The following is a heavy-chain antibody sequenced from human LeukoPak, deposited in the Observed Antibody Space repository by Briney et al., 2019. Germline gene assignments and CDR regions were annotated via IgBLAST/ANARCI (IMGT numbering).Heavy chain of an antibody. CDR2: ISSDGVNK. CDR1: GFTFSSFG. D-gene: IGHD6-19*01. Sequence: GGSLRLSCAASGFTFSSFGMHWVRQAPGKGLEWVAVISSDGVNKYSADSVKGRFTISRDNSKNTLYLQMISLRPEDSAVYFCAKDRSTGWYAGFDFWGQGTLVTVSS. J-gene: IGHJ5*01. V-gene: IGHV3-30*18. CDR3: AKDRSTGWYAGFDF.